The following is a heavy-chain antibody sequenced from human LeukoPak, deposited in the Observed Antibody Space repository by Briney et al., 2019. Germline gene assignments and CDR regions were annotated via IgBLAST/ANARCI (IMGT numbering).Heavy chain of an antibody. CDR2: IKQDGSEK. D-gene: IGHD6-19*01. V-gene: IGHV3-7*01. CDR1: GFTFSSYW. CDR3: ARDGLAVAGVAFDI. Sequence: GGSLRLPCAASGFTFSSYWMSWVRQAPGKGLEWVANIKQDGSEKYYVDSVKGRFTISRDNAKNSLYLQMNSLRAEDTAVYYCARDGLAVAGVAFDIWGQGTMVTVSS. J-gene: IGHJ3*02.